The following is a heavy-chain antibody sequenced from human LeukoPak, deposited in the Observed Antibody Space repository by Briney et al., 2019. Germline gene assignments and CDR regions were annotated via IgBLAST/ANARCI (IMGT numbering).Heavy chain of an antibody. V-gene: IGHV3-53*01. J-gene: IGHJ3*02. CDR3: ARDPSGYSNAFDI. CDR2: IYNDGRT. Sequence: GGSLRLSCAASGFIVSSNYMSWVRQAPGKGLEWVSVIYNDGRTYYADSVKGRFTISRDNSKNTLYPQMNSLRADDTAMYYCARDPSGYSNAFDIWGQGTMVTISS. D-gene: IGHD3-22*01. CDR1: GFIVSSNY.